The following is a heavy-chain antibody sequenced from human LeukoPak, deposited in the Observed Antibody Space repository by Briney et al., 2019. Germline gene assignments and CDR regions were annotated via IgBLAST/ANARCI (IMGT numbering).Heavy chain of an antibody. J-gene: IGHJ5*02. Sequence: SETLSLTCTVSGGSISSGGYYWSWIRQHPGKGLEWIGYIYYSGSTYYNPSLKSRVTISVDTSKNQFSLKLSSVTAADTAVYYCARGHYYYDSSGYYYGTPGKWFGPWGQGTLVTVSS. CDR1: GGSISSGGYY. CDR2: IYYSGST. CDR3: ARGHYYYDSSGYYYGTPGKWFGP. D-gene: IGHD3-22*01. V-gene: IGHV4-31*03.